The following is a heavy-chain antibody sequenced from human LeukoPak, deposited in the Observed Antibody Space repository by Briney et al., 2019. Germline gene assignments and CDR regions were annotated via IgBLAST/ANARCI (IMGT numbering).Heavy chain of an antibody. D-gene: IGHD3-22*01. CDR3: ASSYYDSSGYWGKEAFDY. CDR2: IYYSGST. Sequence: SETLSLTCTVSGGSISSSSYYWGWIRQPPGKGLEWIGSIYYSGSTYYNPSLKSRVTISVDTSKNQFSLKLSSVTAADTAVYYCASSYYDSSGYWGKEAFDYWGQGTLVTVSS. J-gene: IGHJ4*02. CDR1: GGSISSSSYY. V-gene: IGHV4-39*07.